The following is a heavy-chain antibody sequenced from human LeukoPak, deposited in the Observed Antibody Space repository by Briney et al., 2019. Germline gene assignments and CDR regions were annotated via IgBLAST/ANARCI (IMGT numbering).Heavy chain of an antibody. D-gene: IGHD2-21*02. Sequence: PGGSLRLSCAASGFTFSSYGMHWVRQAPGKGLEWVAVIWYDGSNKYYADSVKGRFTISRDNSKNTLYLQMNSLRAEDTAVYYFSRDLKVVTAFDYWGQGTLVTVPS. J-gene: IGHJ4*02. CDR2: IWYDGSNK. CDR3: SRDLKVVTAFDY. CDR1: GFTFSSYG. V-gene: IGHV3-33*01.